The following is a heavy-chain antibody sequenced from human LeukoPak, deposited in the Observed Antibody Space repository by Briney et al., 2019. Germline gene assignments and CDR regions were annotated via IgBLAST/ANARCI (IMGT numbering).Heavy chain of an antibody. CDR2: ISYDGSNK. J-gene: IGHJ5*02. CDR1: GFTFSSYA. CDR3: AKVGAVAAKGWFDP. V-gene: IGHV3-30-3*01. D-gene: IGHD6-19*01. Sequence: PGGSLRLSCAASGFTFSSYAMHWVRQAPGKGLEWVAVISYDGSNKYYADSVKGRFTISRDNSKNTLYLQMNSLRAEDTAVYYCAKVGAVAAKGWFDPWGQGTLVTVSS.